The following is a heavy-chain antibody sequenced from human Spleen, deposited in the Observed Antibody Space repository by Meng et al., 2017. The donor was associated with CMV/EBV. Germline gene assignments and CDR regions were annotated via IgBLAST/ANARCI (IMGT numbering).Heavy chain of an antibody. J-gene: IGHJ6*02. CDR2: ISGSGRST. CDR1: GFTFSSYS. V-gene: IGHV3-23*01. CDR3: AKDITRSTTYYYYYGMDV. D-gene: IGHD2/OR15-2a*01. Sequence: GGSLRLSCAASGFTFSSYSMNWVRQAPGKGLDWVSAISGSGRSTYYADSVRGRFTISRDDSKNTLYLQMSSLRAEDTAVYYCAKDITRSTTYYYYYGMDVWGQGTTVTVSS.